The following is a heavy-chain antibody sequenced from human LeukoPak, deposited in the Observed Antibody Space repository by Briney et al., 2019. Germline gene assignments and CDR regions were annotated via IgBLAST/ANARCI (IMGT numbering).Heavy chain of an antibody. V-gene: IGHV4-30-2*01. Sequence: SQTLSLTCTVSGGSISSGAYYWSWIRQPPGKGLEWIGEINHSGSTNYNPSLKSRVTISVDTSKNQFSLKLSSVTAADTAVYYCARGKIRGYSYGYDAFDIWGQGTMVTVSS. D-gene: IGHD5-18*01. CDR1: GGSISSGAYY. CDR3: ARGKIRGYSYGYDAFDI. CDR2: INHSGST. J-gene: IGHJ3*02.